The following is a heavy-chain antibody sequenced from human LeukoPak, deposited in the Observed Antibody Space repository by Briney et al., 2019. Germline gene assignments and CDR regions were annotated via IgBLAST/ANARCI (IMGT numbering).Heavy chain of an antibody. J-gene: IGHJ3*02. D-gene: IGHD3-22*01. CDR1: GGSISSSSYY. Sequence: KPSETLSLTCTVSGGSISSSSYYWGWIRQPPGKGLEWIGSIYYSGSTYYNPSLKSRVTISVDTSKNQFSLKLSSVTAADTAVYYCARPRTMIVVVDAFDIWGQGTMVTVSS. V-gene: IGHV4-39*01. CDR2: IYYSGST. CDR3: ARPRTMIVVVDAFDI.